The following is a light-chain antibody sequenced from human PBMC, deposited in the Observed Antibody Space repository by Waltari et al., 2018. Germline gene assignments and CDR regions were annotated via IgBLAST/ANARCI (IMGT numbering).Light chain of an antibody. Sequence: EIVLTQSPGTLSLSPGERATLSCRASQSVSINYLAWYQQKPGQAPRLLISGASSRATGITDRFSGSGSGTDFTLTISRLEPEDFAVYYCQQFGSSPRTFGQGTKVEIK. CDR2: GAS. J-gene: IGKJ1*01. CDR3: QQFGSSPRT. CDR1: QSVSINY. V-gene: IGKV3-20*01.